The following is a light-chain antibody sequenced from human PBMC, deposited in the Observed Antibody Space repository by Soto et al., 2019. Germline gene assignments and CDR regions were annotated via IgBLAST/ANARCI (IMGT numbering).Light chain of an antibody. Sequence: DIQMTQSPSSLSASVGDRVTITCQASQNINNYLNWYQQKPGRAPKLLIYDASNLEAGVPSRFRGSGSGTDFTFTISSLQPEDFATYYCQQANSFPRTFGQGTRLEIK. CDR2: DAS. CDR3: QQANSFPRT. V-gene: IGKV1-33*01. J-gene: IGKJ5*01. CDR1: QNINNY.